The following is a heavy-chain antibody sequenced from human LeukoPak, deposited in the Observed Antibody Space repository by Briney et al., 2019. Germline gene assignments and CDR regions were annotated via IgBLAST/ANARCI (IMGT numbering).Heavy chain of an antibody. J-gene: IGHJ4*02. CDR1: GFTFSSYA. V-gene: IGHV3-30-3*01. CDR2: ISYDGSNK. Sequence: QSGGSLRLSCAASGFTFSSYAMPWVRQAPGKGLEWVAVISYDGSNKYYADSVKGRFTISRDNSKNTPYLQMNSLRAEDTAVYYCARVVGYSSGFVDYWGQGTLVTVSS. D-gene: IGHD3-22*01. CDR3: ARVVGYSSGFVDY.